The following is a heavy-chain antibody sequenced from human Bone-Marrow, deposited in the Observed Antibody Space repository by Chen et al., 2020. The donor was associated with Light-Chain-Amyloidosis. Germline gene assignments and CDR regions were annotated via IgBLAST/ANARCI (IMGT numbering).Heavy chain of an antibody. V-gene: IGHV4-34*01. Sequence: QVQLQQLGAGLLKPSETLSLTCAVYGGSFSGYYWSWIRQPPGKGLEWIGEINHSGSTNYNPSLKSRVTISVDTSKNQFSLKLSSVTAADTAVYYCARGTHYDFWSGYYYYYMDVWGKGTTVTVSS. CDR3: ARGTHYDFWSGYYYYYMDV. CDR1: GGSFSGYY. D-gene: IGHD3-3*01. CDR2: INHSGST. J-gene: IGHJ6*03.